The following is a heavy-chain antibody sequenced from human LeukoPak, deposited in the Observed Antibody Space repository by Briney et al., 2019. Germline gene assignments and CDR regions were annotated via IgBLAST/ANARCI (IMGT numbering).Heavy chain of an antibody. J-gene: IGHJ6*02. V-gene: IGHV1-8*01. CDR2: MNPNSGNT. Sequence: ASVKVSCKASGYTFTSYDINWVRQATGQGLERMGWMNPNSGNTGYAQKFQGRVTMTRNTSISTAYMELSSLRSEDTAVYYCARALNGDDFWSGYPYYYYGMDIWGQGTTVTVSS. CDR1: GYTFTSYD. D-gene: IGHD3-3*01. CDR3: ARALNGDDFWSGYPYYYYGMDI.